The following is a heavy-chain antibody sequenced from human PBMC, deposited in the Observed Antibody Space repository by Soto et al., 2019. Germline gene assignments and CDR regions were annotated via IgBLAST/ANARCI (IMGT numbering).Heavy chain of an antibody. CDR2: ISSNGGST. Sequence: VGSLRLSCSASGFTFSSYAMHWVRQAPGKGLEYVSAISSNGGSTYYADSVKGRFTISRDNSKNTLYLQMSSLRAEDTAVYYCVKEYIVVVPWYWFDPWGQGTLVTVSS. CDR3: VKEYIVVVPWYWFDP. V-gene: IGHV3-64D*06. CDR1: GFTFSSYA. D-gene: IGHD2-2*01. J-gene: IGHJ5*02.